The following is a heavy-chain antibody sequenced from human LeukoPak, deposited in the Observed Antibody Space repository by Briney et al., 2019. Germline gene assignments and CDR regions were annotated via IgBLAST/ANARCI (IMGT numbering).Heavy chain of an antibody. D-gene: IGHD3/OR15-3a*01. V-gene: IGHV1-2*02. J-gene: IGHJ4*02. CDR3: AREIGVMPIDDFWTGYFDY. Sequence: GASVKVSCKASGYTFTGYYMHWVRQAPGQGLEWMGWINPNSGGTNYAQKFQGRVTMTRDTSISTAYMELSRLRSDDTAVYYCAREIGVMPIDDFWTGYFDYWGQGTLVTVSS. CDR2: INPNSGGT. CDR1: GYTFTGYY.